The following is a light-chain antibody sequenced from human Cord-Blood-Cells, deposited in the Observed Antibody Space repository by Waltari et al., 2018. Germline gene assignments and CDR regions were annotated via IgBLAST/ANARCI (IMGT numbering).Light chain of an antibody. Sequence: DIQMTQSPSSLSASVGDRVTITCRASQSISSYLNWYQQKPGKAPKLLIYAASSLQSGFPSRFSCSGSVTDFPLTISSLQPEDFATYYCQQSYSTPFTFGPGTKVDIK. CDR3: QQSYSTPFT. V-gene: IGKV1-39*01. CDR2: AAS. J-gene: IGKJ3*01. CDR1: QSISSY.